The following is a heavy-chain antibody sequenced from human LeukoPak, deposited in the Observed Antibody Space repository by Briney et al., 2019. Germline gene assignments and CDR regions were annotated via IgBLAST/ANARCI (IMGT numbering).Heavy chain of an antibody. V-gene: IGHV1-18*01. CDR3: ARFSYCSGGSCYSDFDY. CDR1: GYTFTSYG. Sequence: GASVKVSCKASGYTFTSYGISWVRQAPGQGLEWMGWISAYNGNTNYAQKLQGRVTMTTDTSTSTAYMELRSLRSDDTAVYYCARFSYCSGGSCYSDFDYRGQGTLVTVSS. J-gene: IGHJ4*02. CDR2: ISAYNGNT. D-gene: IGHD2-15*01.